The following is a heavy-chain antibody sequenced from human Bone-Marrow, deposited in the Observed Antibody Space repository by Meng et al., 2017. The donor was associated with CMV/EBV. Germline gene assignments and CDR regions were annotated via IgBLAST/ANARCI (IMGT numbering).Heavy chain of an antibody. CDR1: GGTFSTYG. J-gene: IGHJ6*02. Sequence: ASVKVSCKASGGTFSTYGISWVRQAPGQGLEWMGWISAYNGNTNYAQKLQGRVTMTTDTSTSTAYMELSSLRSEDTAVYYCASYLGYCSSTSCYTVPGDYYGMDVWGQGTTVTVSS. D-gene: IGHD2-2*02. CDR2: ISAYNGNT. V-gene: IGHV1-18*01. CDR3: ASYLGYCSSTSCYTVPGDYYGMDV.